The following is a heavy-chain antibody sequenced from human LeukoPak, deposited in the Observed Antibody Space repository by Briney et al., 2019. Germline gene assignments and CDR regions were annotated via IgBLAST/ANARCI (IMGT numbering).Heavy chain of an antibody. J-gene: IGHJ4*02. CDR1: GFTFSSYG. CDR3: AKAGRHYYDSSALWGS. V-gene: IGHV3-30*18. CDR2: ISYDGSNK. Sequence: GGSLRLSCAASGFTFSSYGMHWVRQAPGKGLEWVAVISYDGSNKYYADSVKGRFTISRDNSKNTLYLQMNSLRAEDTAVYYCAKAGRHYYDSSALWGSWGQGTLVTVSS. D-gene: IGHD3-22*01.